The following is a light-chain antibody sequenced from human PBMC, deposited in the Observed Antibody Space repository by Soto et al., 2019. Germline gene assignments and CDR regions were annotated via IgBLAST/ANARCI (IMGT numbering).Light chain of an antibody. CDR3: QQYHYGPRL. J-gene: IGKJ1*01. CDR1: QGVSST. CDR2: GAS. Sequence: EIVLTQSPATLSLSPGERAALSCRASQGVSSTLAWYQQKPGQAPRLLIYGASTRATGIPARFSGSGSGTEFTLTISRLQSEDFALYYCQQYHYGPRLFGPGTKVDIK. V-gene: IGKV3-15*01.